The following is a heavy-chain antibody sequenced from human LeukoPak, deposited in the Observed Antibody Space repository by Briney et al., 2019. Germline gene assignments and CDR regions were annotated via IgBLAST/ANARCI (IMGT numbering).Heavy chain of an antibody. Sequence: SETLSLTCTVSGGSISSYYWSWIRQPPGKGLEWIGYIYYSGSTNYNPSLKSRVTISVDTSKNQFSLKLSSVTAADTAVCYCARDFGLRYCSSTSCYAFDIWGQGTMVTVSS. CDR3: ARDFGLRYCSSTSCYAFDI. CDR2: IYYSGST. D-gene: IGHD2-2*01. J-gene: IGHJ3*02. CDR1: GGSISSYY. V-gene: IGHV4-59*01.